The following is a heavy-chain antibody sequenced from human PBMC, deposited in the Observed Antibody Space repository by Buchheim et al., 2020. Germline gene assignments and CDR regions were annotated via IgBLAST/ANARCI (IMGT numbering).Heavy chain of an antibody. CDR3: ARDLDYYGSGARIDY. CDR2: IKQDGSEK. J-gene: IGHJ4*02. Sequence: EVQLVESGGGLVQPGGSLRLSCAASGFTFSSYWMSWVRQAPGKGLEWVANIKQDGSEKYYVDSVKGRFTISRDNAKNYLDLQMKSLRAEDTAVYYCARDLDYYGSGARIDYWGQGTL. V-gene: IGHV3-7*01. CDR1: GFTFSSYW. D-gene: IGHD3-10*01.